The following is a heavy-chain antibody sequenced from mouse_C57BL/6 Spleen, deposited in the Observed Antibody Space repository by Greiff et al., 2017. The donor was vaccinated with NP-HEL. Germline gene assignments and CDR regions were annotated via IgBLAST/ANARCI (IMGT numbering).Heavy chain of an antibody. D-gene: IGHD3-1*01. Sequence: QVQLQQPGAELVRPGSSVKLSCKASGYTFTSYWMDWVKQRPGQGLEWIGNIYPSDSETHYNQKFKDKATLTVDKSSSTAYMQLSSLTSEDSAVYYCARMGYFYFDYWGQGTTLTVSS. CDR2: IYPSDSET. CDR3: ARMGYFYFDY. CDR1: GYTFTSYW. J-gene: IGHJ2*01. V-gene: IGHV1-61*01.